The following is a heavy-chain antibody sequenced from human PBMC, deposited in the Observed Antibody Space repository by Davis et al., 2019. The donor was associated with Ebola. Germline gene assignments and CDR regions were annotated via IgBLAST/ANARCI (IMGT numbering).Heavy chain of an antibody. CDR3: ARIYATPYSSTVHYFNF. Sequence: PSETLSLTCVVSSDSVGNPTYYWGWIRQPPGMGLEWIGTVHSSGTTHYNSTLKSRVITSMDTSKNQFSLMMNSVTAADTAVYYCARIYATPYSSTVHYFNFWGQGRLVTVSS. J-gene: IGHJ4*02. V-gene: IGHV4-39*01. CDR1: SDSVGNPTYY. CDR2: VHSSGTT. D-gene: IGHD2-2*01.